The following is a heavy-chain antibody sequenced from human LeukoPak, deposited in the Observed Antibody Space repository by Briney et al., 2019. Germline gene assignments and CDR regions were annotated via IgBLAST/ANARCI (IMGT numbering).Heavy chain of an antibody. J-gene: IGHJ4*02. D-gene: IGHD3-9*01. Sequence: ASVKVSCKASGYTFTGYYMHWVRQAPGQGLEWMGWINPNSGGTNYAQNFQGRVTMTRDTSISTAYMEVSRLRSDDTAVYYCARGRGGGVLRDFESFDYWGQGTLVTVSS. CDR2: INPNSGGT. V-gene: IGHV1-2*02. CDR3: ARGRGGGVLRDFESFDY. CDR1: GYTFTGYY.